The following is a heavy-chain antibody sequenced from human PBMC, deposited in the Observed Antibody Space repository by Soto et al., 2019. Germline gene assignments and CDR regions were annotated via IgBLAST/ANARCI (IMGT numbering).Heavy chain of an antibody. V-gene: IGHV1-8*01. CDR2: MNPNSGNT. J-gene: IGHJ4*02. CDR1: GYTFTSYD. CDR3: ARGSYYGSGSYLEGAFDY. D-gene: IGHD3-10*01. Sequence: ASVKVSCKASGYTFTSYDINWVRQATGQGLEWMGWMNPNSGNTGYAQKFQGRVTMTRNTYISTAYMELSSLRSEDTAVYYCARGSYYGSGSYLEGAFDYWGQGTLVTVSS.